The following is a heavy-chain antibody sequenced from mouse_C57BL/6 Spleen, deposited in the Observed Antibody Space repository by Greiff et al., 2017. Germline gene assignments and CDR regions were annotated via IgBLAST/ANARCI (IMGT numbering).Heavy chain of an antibody. CDR3: ARYYYDRGYYAMDY. J-gene: IGHJ4*01. D-gene: IGHD2-4*01. Sequence: VQLQQPGAELVKPGASVKLSCKASGYTFTSYWMHWVKQRPGQGLEWIGMIYPNSGSTNYNEKFKSKATLTVDKSSSTAYMQLSSLTSEDSAVYYCARYYYDRGYYAMDYWGQGTSVTVSS. V-gene: IGHV1-64*01. CDR1: GYTFTSYW. CDR2: IYPNSGST.